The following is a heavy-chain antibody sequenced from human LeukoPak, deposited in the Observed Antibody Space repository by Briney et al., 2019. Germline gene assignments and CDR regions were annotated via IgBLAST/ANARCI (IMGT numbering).Heavy chain of an antibody. CDR3: AREGVVVTAFYYYYGMDV. V-gene: IGHV1-69*01. J-gene: IGHJ6*02. D-gene: IGHD2-21*02. CDR1: GGTFSSYA. CDR2: IIPIFGTA. Sequence: SVKVSCKAPGGTFSSYAISWVRQAPGQGLEWMGGIIPIFGTANYAQKFQGRVTITADESTSTAYMELSSLRSEDTAVYYCAREGVVVTAFYYYYGMDVWGQGTTVTVSS.